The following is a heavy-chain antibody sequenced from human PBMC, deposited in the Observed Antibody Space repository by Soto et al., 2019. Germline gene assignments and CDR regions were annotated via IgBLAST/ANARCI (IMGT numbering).Heavy chain of an antibody. CDR2: IYYTGST. Sequence: QLLESGPGLVRPSETLSLTCSVSGGSISSTSYYWGWIRQPPGKGLEWIASIYYTGSTYYSPSLKSRVTISVDTSKNLFSLELNSVTAADTAVYYCARGRALYCSGGSCYWFAPWGQGTLVTVSS. V-gene: IGHV4-39*02. D-gene: IGHD2-15*01. CDR3: ARGRALYCSGGSCYWFAP. CDR1: GGSISSTSYY. J-gene: IGHJ5*02.